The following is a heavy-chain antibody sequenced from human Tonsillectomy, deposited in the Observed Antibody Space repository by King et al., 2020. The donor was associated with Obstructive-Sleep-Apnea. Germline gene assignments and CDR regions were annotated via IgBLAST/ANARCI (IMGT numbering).Heavy chain of an antibody. CDR1: GYSFTSYW. CDR2: IEPSDSYT. Sequence: VQLVESGAEVKKPGESLRISCKGSGYSFTSYWISWVRQMPGKGLDWRGRIEPSDSYTNYSPSFQGHVTISADTSISTAYLQWSSLKASDTAMYYCARGPGIAVAPGEYGMDVWGQGTTVTVSS. D-gene: IGHD6-19*01. J-gene: IGHJ6*02. V-gene: IGHV5-10-1*01. CDR3: ARGPGIAVAPGEYGMDV.